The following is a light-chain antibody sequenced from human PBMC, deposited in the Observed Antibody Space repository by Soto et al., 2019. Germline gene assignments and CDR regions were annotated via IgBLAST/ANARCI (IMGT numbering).Light chain of an antibody. CDR2: AAS. CDR1: QGIRND. Sequence: AIQMTQSPSSLSASVGDRVTISCRASQGIRNDLGWYQQKPGQAPKLLIYAASSLQSGVPSRFSGSGSGTDFTLTISSLQTEDFATYYCLQDYNYPLTVGGGTKVEIK. J-gene: IGKJ4*01. CDR3: LQDYNYPLT. V-gene: IGKV1-6*01.